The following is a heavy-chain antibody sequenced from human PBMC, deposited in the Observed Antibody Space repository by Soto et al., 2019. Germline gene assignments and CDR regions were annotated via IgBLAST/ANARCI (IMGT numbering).Heavy chain of an antibody. CDR1: GFSLSTSGVG. D-gene: IGHD2-15*01. J-gene: IGHJ5*02. CDR3: AHRGREYCSGGSCYYWFDP. CDR2: LYWDDDK. V-gene: IGHV2-5*02. Sequence: QITLKESGPTLVKPTQTLTLTCTFSGFSLSTSGVGVGWIRQPPGKALEWLALLYWDDDKRYSPSLKSRLTIPKDTYKNHVVLTMTNMDPVDTATYYCAHRGREYCSGGSCYYWFDPWGQRTLVTVSS.